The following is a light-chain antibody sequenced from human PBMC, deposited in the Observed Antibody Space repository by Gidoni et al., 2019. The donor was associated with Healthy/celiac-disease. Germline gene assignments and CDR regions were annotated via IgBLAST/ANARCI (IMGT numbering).Light chain of an antibody. J-gene: IGKJ3*01. CDR1: KSVSSSY. Sequence: EIVLTQSPGTLSLSPGERATLPCRASKSVSSSYLAWYQQKPGQAPRLLIYGASSRATGIPDRFSGSGSGTDFTLTISRLEPEDFAVYYCQQYGSSPGITFGPGTKVDIK. CDR2: GAS. CDR3: QQYGSSPGIT. V-gene: IGKV3-20*01.